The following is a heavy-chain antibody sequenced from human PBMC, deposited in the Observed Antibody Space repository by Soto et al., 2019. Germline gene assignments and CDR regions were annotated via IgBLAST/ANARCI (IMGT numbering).Heavy chain of an antibody. J-gene: IGHJ4*02. CDR1: GGSISSGDYY. D-gene: IGHD2-2*01. V-gene: IGHV4-30-4*01. CDR3: ARAFGSTMPSLF. CDR2: IYYTGST. Sequence: SETLSLTCTVSGGSISSGDYYWSWVRQPPGKDLEYIGYIYYTGSTYYNPSLNSRLTMSVDTSKNQFSLKLSSVTAADTAVYYSARAFGSTMPSLFWGQGTLVTVSS.